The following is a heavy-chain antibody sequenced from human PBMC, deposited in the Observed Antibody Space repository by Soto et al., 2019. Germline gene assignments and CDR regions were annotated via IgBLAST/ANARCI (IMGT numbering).Heavy chain of an antibody. D-gene: IGHD4-17*01. V-gene: IGHV4-61*01. J-gene: IGHJ4*02. Sequence: QVQLQESGPGLVKPSETLSLTCIVSGDSVSSGTYYWSWIRQPPGKGLEWIGYIYYRGSTNYNPSLKSRVPISIDPSRNQFSLKVISVSAADTAVYYCARGLDYVRFDYWGQGTLVAVSS. CDR1: GDSVSSGTYY. CDR3: ARGLDYVRFDY. CDR2: IYYRGST.